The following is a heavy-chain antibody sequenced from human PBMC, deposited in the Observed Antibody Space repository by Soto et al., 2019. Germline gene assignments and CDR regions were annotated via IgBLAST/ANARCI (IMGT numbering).Heavy chain of an antibody. CDR1: GASISSGAYY. J-gene: IGHJ4*02. V-gene: IGHV4-31*03. CDR2: IYYTGNS. CDR3: AAGSGTHYSVATGFDF. Sequence: QVQLQESGPGLVKPSQTLSLTCTVSGASISSGAYYWSWIRQQPGKGLEWVGYIYYTGNSYYNPSLKSRISMSIDTSNKQFSLRLSSVTAADTAVYYCAAGSGTHYSVATGFDFWGLGTLVTGSP. D-gene: IGHD3-10*01.